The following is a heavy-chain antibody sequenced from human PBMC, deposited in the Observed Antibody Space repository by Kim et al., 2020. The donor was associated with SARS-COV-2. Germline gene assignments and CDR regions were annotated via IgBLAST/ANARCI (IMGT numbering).Heavy chain of an antibody. D-gene: IGHD3-16*02. V-gene: IGHV7-4-1*02. CDR2: INTNTGNP. CDR3: ASLRLGELSLGLYNWFDP. CDR1: GYTFTSYA. Sequence: ASVKVSCKASGYTFTSYAMNWVRQAPGQGLEWMEGINTNTGNPTYAQGFTGRFVFSLDTSVSTAYLQISSLKAEDTAVYYCASLRLGELSLGLYNWFDPWGQRTLVTVSS. J-gene: IGHJ5*02.